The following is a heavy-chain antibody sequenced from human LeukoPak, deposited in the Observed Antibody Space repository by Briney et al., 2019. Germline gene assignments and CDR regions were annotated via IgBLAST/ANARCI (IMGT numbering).Heavy chain of an antibody. CDR2: IYHSGST. CDR1: GGSISSYS. D-gene: IGHD3-10*01. V-gene: IGHV4-30-2*01. Sequence: NASETLSLTCTVSGGSISSYSWSWIRQPPGKGLEWIGYIYHSGSTYYNPSLKSRVTISVDRSKNQFSLKLSSVTAADTAVYYCARDSGTFDYWGQGTLVTVSS. CDR3: ARDSGTFDY. J-gene: IGHJ4*02.